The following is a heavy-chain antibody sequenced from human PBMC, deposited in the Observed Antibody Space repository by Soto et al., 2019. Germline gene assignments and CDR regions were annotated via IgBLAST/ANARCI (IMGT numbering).Heavy chain of an antibody. V-gene: IGHV3-7*01. CDR1: GFTFSSYW. D-gene: IGHD3-3*01. CDR3: ARDTSPAPDYYDFWSGYYSEY. J-gene: IGHJ4*02. CDR2: IKQDGSEK. Sequence: GGSLRLSCAASGFTFSSYWMSWVRQAPGKGLEWVANIKQDGSEKYYVDSVKGRFTISRDNAKNSLYLQMNSLRAEDTAVYYCARDTSPAPDYYDFWSGYYSEYWGQGTLVTVSS.